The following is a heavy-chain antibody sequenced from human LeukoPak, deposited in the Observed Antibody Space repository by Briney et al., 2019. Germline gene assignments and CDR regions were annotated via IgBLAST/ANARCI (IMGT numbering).Heavy chain of an antibody. CDR3: ARVSGSGYDFRGAFDI. J-gene: IGHJ3*02. D-gene: IGHD5-12*01. V-gene: IGHV4-59*01. CDR1: GGSISTYY. Sequence: SETLSLTCTVSGGSISTYYWSWIRQPPGKGLEWIGYIYYSGSANYNPSLKSRVTISVDTSKNQFSLNLSSVTAADTADCARVSGSGYDFRGAFDIWGQGSMVTVSS. CDR2: IYYSGSA.